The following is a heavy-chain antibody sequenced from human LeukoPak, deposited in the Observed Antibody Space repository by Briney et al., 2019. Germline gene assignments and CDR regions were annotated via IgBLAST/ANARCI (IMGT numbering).Heavy chain of an antibody. Sequence: SETLYLTCTVSGGSISTTNYYRGWIRQPPGRDLEWIGSIYSSGNTYYNPSLESRVTISVDTSKNQLSLKLTSATAADTSVYYCARHSGLRSPFDPWGQGTLVTVSS. CDR2: IYSSGNT. D-gene: IGHD3-3*01. CDR3: ARHSGLRSPFDP. V-gene: IGHV4-39*01. J-gene: IGHJ5*02. CDR1: GGSISTTNYY.